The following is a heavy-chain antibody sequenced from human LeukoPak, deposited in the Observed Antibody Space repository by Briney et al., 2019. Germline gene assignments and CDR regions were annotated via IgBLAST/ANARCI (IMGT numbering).Heavy chain of an antibody. CDR2: IIPIFGTA. J-gene: IGHJ5*02. Sequence: SVKVSCKASGYTFTSYGISWVRQAPGQGLEWMGGIIPIFGTANYAQKFQGRVTITADKSTSTAYMELSSLRSEDTAVYYCASTSLRELRTYNWFDPWGQGTLVTVSS. V-gene: IGHV1-69*06. CDR1: GYTFTSYG. D-gene: IGHD1-26*01. CDR3: ASTSLRELRTYNWFDP.